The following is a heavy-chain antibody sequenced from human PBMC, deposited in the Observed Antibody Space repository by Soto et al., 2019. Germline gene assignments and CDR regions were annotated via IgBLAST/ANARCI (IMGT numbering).Heavy chain of an antibody. CDR2: IYDSGRT. J-gene: IGHJ4*02. Sequence: SETLSLTCTVPCGSISSDYWNWIRQPPGKGLEWIGYIYDSGRTNYNPSLRSRGSISADTSKNQFSLKLRSVTAADTAVYYCARQWDYWGQGTLVTVSA. CDR3: ARQWDY. CDR1: CGSISSDY. V-gene: IGHV4-59*08.